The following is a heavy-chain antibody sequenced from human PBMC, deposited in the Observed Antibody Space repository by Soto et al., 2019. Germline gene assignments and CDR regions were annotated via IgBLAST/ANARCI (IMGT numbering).Heavy chain of an antibody. CDR2: ISFDGTKK. CDR3: ARADDYGYRYINYGLDV. J-gene: IGHJ6*02. V-gene: IGHV3-30-3*01. Sequence: XLRLSCTASGFTFNIYALHWVRQAPGNGLEWVAVISFDGTKKYYRDSVKGRFTISRDNLKNTLYLQMNNLRVEDAALYFCARADDYGYRYINYGLDVWGQGTKVTVYS. CDR1: GFTFNIYA. D-gene: IGHD4-17*01.